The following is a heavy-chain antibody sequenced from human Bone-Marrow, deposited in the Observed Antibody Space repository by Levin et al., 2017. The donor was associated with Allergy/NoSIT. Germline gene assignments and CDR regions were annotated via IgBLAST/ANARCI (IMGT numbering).Heavy chain of an antibody. CDR2: IYTSGST. Sequence: SSQTLSLTCTVSGGSISSGSYYWSWIRQPAGKGLEWIGRIYTSGSTNYNPSLKSRVTISVDTSKNQFSLKLSSVTAADTAVYYCARDRRLIAAAGNYYYYYMDVWGKGTTDTVSS. CDR1: GGSISSGSYY. J-gene: IGHJ6*03. CDR3: ARDRRLIAAAGNYYYYYMDV. D-gene: IGHD6-13*01. V-gene: IGHV4-61*02.